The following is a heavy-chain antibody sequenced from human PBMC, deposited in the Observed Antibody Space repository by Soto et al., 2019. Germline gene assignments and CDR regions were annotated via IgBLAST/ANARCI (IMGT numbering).Heavy chain of an antibody. CDR3: AKADRSGWYPLDY. D-gene: IGHD6-19*01. V-gene: IGHV3-23*01. CDR1: GFTFSSYA. CDR2: ISGGAGST. Sequence: GGSLRLSCAASGFTFSSYAMTWVRQAPGEGLEWVSAISGGAGSTYYAVSVKGRSTISRDNSKNTLFLQMNSLRAEDTAVYYCAKADRSGWYPLDYWGQGTLVTVSS. J-gene: IGHJ4*02.